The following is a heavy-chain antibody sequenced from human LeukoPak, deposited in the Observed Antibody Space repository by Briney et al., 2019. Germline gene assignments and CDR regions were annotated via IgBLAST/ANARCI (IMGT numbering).Heavy chain of an antibody. CDR2: IRYDGSNK. J-gene: IGHJ4*02. D-gene: IGHD3-10*01. V-gene: IGHV3-30*02. CDR3: AKDDLWFGELSPTFDY. CDR1: GFTFSSYG. Sequence: GGSLRLSCAASGFTFSSYGMHWVRQAPGKGLEWVAFIRYDGSNKYYADSVKGRFTISRDNSKNTLYLQMNSLRAEDTAVYYCAKDDLWFGELSPTFDYWGQGTLVTVSS.